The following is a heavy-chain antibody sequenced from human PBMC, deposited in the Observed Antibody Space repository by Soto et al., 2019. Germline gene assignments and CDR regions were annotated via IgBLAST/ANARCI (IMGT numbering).Heavy chain of an antibody. V-gene: IGHV3-23*01. CDR3: AKSTVVVVTVSPSYLDY. CDR2: ISGRAKSA. Sequence: EVHLLESGGGLVQPGGSLTLSCAASGFSFSSYAMTWVRQAPGKGLEWVAGISGRAKSAYYADSVKGRFTISRDPSKNTLFLQMNSLKDEDTAVYYCAKSTVVVVTVSPSYLDYWGQGTLVTVSS. D-gene: IGHD2-15*01. CDR1: GFSFSSYA. J-gene: IGHJ4*02.